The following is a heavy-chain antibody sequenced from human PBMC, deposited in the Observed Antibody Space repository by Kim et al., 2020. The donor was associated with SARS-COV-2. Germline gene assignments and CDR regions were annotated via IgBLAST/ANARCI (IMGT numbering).Heavy chain of an antibody. Sequence: GGSLRLSCAASGFTFSSYGMHWVRQAPGKGLEWVAVIWYDGSNKYYVDSVKGRFTISRDNSKNTLYLQMNSLRAEDTAVYYCARESLGSTYFDYWGQGTGHRLL. J-gene: IGHJ4*02. D-gene: IGHD7-27*01. CDR2: IWYDGSNK. CDR1: GFTFSSYG. CDR3: ARESLGSTYFDY. V-gene: IGHV3-33*01.